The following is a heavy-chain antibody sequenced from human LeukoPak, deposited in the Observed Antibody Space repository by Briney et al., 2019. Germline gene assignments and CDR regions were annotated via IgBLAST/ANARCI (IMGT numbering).Heavy chain of an antibody. CDR1: GGSISSGGYY. J-gene: IGHJ5*02. Sequence: SQTLSLTCTVSGGSISSGGYYWSWIRQHPGKGLEWIGYIYYSGSTYYNPSLKSRVTISVDTSNNQFSLKLSSVTAADTAVYYCARDPGGTAAGTFRWFDPWGQGTLVTVSS. D-gene: IGHD6-13*01. CDR3: ARDPGGTAAGTFRWFDP. V-gene: IGHV4-31*03. CDR2: IYYSGST.